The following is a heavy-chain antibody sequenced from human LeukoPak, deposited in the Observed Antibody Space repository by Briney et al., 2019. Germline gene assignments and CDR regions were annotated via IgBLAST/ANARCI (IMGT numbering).Heavy chain of an antibody. Sequence: PGGSLRLSCAASGFTVSSKYMSWVRQAPGKGLEWVSTIYSAGSTYYADSVKGRFTISRDNSKSTLYLQMDSLRVEDTAVYYCARGGSNWYNAYFDSWGQGTLVTVSS. J-gene: IGHJ4*02. CDR1: GFTVSSKY. CDR3: ARGGSNWYNAYFDS. V-gene: IGHV3-53*01. CDR2: IYSAGST. D-gene: IGHD1-1*01.